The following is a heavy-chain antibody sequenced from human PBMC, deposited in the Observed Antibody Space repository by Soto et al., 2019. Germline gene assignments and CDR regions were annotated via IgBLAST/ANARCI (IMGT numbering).Heavy chain of an antibody. CDR1: GYNFTSYA. CDR3: ARSIVLVTALDY. Sequence: GASVKVSCKASGYNFTSYAMHWVRQAPGQRLEWMGWINAGNGNTKYSQKFQGRVTITRDTSASTAYMELSSLRSEDTAVYYCARSIVLVTALDYWGQGTLVTVSS. CDR2: INAGNGNT. D-gene: IGHD2-21*02. V-gene: IGHV1-3*01. J-gene: IGHJ4*02.